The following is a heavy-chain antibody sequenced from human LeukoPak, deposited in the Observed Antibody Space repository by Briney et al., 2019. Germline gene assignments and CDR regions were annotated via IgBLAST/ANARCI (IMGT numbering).Heavy chain of an antibody. D-gene: IGHD6-13*01. J-gene: IGHJ6*03. Sequence: GASVKVSCKASGYTFTGYYIHWVRQAPGQGLEWMGWINPNSGGTNYAQKFQGRVTMTRDTSISIAYMELSRLRSDDTAVYHCARGSGTGSGYYYYMDVWGKGTTVTVSS. CDR1: GYTFTGYY. CDR3: ARGSGTGSGYYYYMDV. V-gene: IGHV1-2*02. CDR2: INPNSGGT.